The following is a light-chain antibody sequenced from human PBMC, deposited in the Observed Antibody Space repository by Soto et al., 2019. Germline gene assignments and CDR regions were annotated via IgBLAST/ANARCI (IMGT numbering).Light chain of an antibody. CDR3: QQYNKWLLT. CDR2: AVS. CDR1: QSVRSN. V-gene: IGKV3-15*01. J-gene: IGKJ1*01. Sequence: EIMMTQSPGTLSASPGERATLSCRASQSVRSNLAWYQQKPGQAPRLLIYAVSTRATGIPARFSGSGSGTEFTLTISSLQSEDFAVYYCQQYNKWLLTFGQGTKVEIK.